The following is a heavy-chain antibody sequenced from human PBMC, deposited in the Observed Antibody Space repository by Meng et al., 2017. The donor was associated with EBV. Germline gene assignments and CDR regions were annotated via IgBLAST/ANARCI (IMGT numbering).Heavy chain of an antibody. CDR1: GYTFTSYA. D-gene: IGHD3-3*01. CDR2: INAGNGNT. J-gene: IGHJ4*02. CDR3: ARSGATIFGVVIPTYYFDY. V-gene: IGHV1-3*01. Sequence: QVQVLQSGAEVKKPGASVKVSCKASGYTFTSYAMHWVRQAPGQRLEWMGWINAGNGNTKYSQKFQGRVTITRDTSASTAYMELSSLRSEDTAVYYCARSGATIFGVVIPTYYFDYWGQGTLVTVSS.